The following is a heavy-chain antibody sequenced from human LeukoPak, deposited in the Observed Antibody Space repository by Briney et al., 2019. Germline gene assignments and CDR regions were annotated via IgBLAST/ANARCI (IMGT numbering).Heavy chain of an antibody. J-gene: IGHJ6*03. D-gene: IGHD3-10*01. CDR2: INHSGST. V-gene: IGHV4-34*01. CDR1: GGSFSGYY. CDR3: ARDGTMVRGRYYYYMDV. Sequence: SETLSLTCAVYGGSFSGYYWSWIRQPPGKGLEWIGEINHSGSTNYNPSLKRRVTISVDTSKNQFSLKLSSVTAADTAVYYCARDGTMVRGRYYYYMDVWGKGTTVTISS.